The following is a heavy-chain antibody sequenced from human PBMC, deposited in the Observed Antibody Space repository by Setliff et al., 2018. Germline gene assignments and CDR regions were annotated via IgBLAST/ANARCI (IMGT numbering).Heavy chain of an antibody. D-gene: IGHD3-22*01. V-gene: IGHV4-61*09. CDR1: GGSISSGNYY. Sequence: ASETLSLTCTVSGGSISSGNYYWIWIRQPTGKGLEWIGHIFSKGSTNHNPSLRSRGTISLDTSKNQFSLKLSSVTAADTAVYYCARGRYCETTSYHFPFDYWGQGALVTVSS. CDR2: IFSKGST. CDR3: ARGRYCETTSYHFPFDY. J-gene: IGHJ4*02.